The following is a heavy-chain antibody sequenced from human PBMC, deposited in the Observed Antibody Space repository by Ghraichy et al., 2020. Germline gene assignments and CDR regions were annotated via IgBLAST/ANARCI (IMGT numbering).Heavy chain of an antibody. CDR3: ARVRSSYGYGFDY. CDR1: GFTFSDYY. Sequence: GGSLRLSFAASGFTFSDYYMDWIRQAPGKGLEWLSYISTGGGSIYYADSVKGRFTISRDNAKNSLYLQMNSLRAEDTAVYYCARVRSSYGYGFDYWGRGTLVTVSS. J-gene: IGHJ4*02. D-gene: IGHD5-18*01. V-gene: IGHV3-11*01. CDR2: ISTGGGSI.